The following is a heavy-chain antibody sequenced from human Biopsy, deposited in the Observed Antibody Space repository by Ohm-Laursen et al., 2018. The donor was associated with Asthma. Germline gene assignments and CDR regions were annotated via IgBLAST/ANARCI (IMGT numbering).Heavy chain of an antibody. CDR3: VKDHSAGYYYFDD. CDR2: IATDGSNK. D-gene: IGHD2-21*01. CDR1: GFTFNSYS. Sequence: GSLRLSCTASGFTFNSYSMHWVRQPPGRGPEYVSSIATDGSNKFYADSVKGRFTVPRDNSKHTLYLHMTGLRADDTGVYYCVKDHSAGYYYFDDWGQGAQVTVSS. J-gene: IGHJ4*02. V-gene: IGHV3-64D*08.